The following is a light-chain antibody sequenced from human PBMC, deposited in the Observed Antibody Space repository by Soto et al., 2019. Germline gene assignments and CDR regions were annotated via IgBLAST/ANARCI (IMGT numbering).Light chain of an antibody. J-gene: IGLJ2*01. CDR3: SSYTTSSTIVV. V-gene: IGLV2-14*01. Sequence: QSALTQPASVSGSPGQSITISCTGTSSDVGGYNYVSWYQQHPGKAPKLMIYDVSNRRSGVSNRFSGSKSGSTASLTISALQAEDEADDYCSSYTTSSTIVVFGGGTQLTVL. CDR1: SSDVGGYNY. CDR2: DVS.